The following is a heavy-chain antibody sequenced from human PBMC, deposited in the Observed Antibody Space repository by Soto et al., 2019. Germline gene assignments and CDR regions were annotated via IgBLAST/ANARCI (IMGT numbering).Heavy chain of an antibody. CDR2: IDPSDSYI. CDR3: AGGRYSDSWDWFDP. CDR1: GDTFTSYL. V-gene: IGHV5-10-1*01. D-gene: IGHD2-2*02. J-gene: IGHJ5*02. Sequence: PXDSLTISCKGSGDTFTSYLISLVRQMPGKGLEWMGRIDPSDSYISYSPSLQGHVTISLDKSINTAYLEWSSLKASDTAMYYCAGGRYSDSWDWFDPWGQGTLVTVSS.